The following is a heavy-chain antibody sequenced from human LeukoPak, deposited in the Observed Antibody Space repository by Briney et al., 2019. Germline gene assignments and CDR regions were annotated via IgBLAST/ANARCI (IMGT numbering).Heavy chain of an antibody. D-gene: IGHD5-24*01. V-gene: IGHV4-59*01. CDR2: VYYSGST. Sequence: NPSETLSLTCTVSGGSISNYYWSWIRQPPGKGLEWIGYVYYSGSTTYNPSLKSRVTISVDTSKNQFSLKLNSVTAADTAVYYCARDGYNSFDSWGQGTLVTVSS. CDR3: ARDGYNSFDS. CDR1: GGSISNYY. J-gene: IGHJ4*02.